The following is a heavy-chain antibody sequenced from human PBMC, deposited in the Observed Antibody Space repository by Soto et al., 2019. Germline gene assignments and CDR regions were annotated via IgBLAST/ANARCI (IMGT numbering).Heavy chain of an antibody. Sequence: SGTLSLTCTVSGGSISSYYWSWIRQPPGKGLEWIGYISYSGSTNYNPSLKSRVSISVDTSKNQFSLKLSSVTAADTAVYYCAREGLIPGTTYHYYGMDVWGQGTTVTVSS. D-gene: IGHD1-7*01. V-gene: IGHV4-59*01. J-gene: IGHJ6*02. CDR1: GGSISSYY. CDR2: ISYSGST. CDR3: AREGLIPGTTYHYYGMDV.